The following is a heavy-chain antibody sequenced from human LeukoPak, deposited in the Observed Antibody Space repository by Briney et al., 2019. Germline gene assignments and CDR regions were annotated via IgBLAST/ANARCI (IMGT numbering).Heavy chain of an antibody. V-gene: IGHV3-48*03. Sequence: GGSLRLSCAASGLTFSSYEMNWVRQARAKGLEWVSYISSSGSTIYYADSVKGRFTISRDNAKNSLYLQMNSLRAEDTAVYYCARDKRDILTGYYDYWGQGTLVTVSS. CDR1: GLTFSSYE. D-gene: IGHD3-9*01. CDR2: ISSSGSTI. J-gene: IGHJ4*02. CDR3: ARDKRDILTGYYDY.